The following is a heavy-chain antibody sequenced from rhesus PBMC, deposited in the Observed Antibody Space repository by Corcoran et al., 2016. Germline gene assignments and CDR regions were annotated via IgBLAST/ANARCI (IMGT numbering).Heavy chain of an antibody. V-gene: IGHV4-93*01. J-gene: IGHJ4*01. CDR1: GGSISSSNW. D-gene: IGHD6-31*01. Sequence: QVQLQESGPAVVKPSETLSLTCAVSGGSISSSNWWSWIRQSPGKGLEWIGGIYGSGGSTEYNPSLNSRVTISKDTSKNQFSLKLSSVTAADTAVYYCARRYSSGWYYYFDYWGQGVLVTVSS. CDR3: ARRYSSGWYYYFDY. CDR2: IYGSGGST.